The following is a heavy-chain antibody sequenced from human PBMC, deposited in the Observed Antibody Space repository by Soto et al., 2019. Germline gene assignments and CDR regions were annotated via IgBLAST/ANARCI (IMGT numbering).Heavy chain of an antibody. CDR2: IYYSGST. CDR1: GGSISSYY. Sequence: PSETLSLTCTVSGGSISSYYWSWIRQPPGKGLEWIGYIYYSGSTNYNPSLKSRVTISVDTSKNQFSLKLSSVTAADTAVYYCARRGILTGYSGMDVWGQGTTVTVSS. CDR3: ARRGILTGYSGMDV. V-gene: IGHV4-59*08. J-gene: IGHJ6*02. D-gene: IGHD3-9*01.